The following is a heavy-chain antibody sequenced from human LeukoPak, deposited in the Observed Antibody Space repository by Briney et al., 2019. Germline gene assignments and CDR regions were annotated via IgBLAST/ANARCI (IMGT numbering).Heavy chain of an antibody. CDR2: INHSGST. D-gene: IGHD5-24*01. V-gene: IGHV4-34*01. Sequence: SETLSLTCTVSGGSISGYYWSWIRQPPGKGLEWIGEINHSGSTNYNPSLKSRVTISVDTSKNQFSLKLSSVTAADTAVYYCARRNRGYNSFYWGQGTLVTVSS. J-gene: IGHJ4*02. CDR3: ARRNRGYNSFY. CDR1: GGSISGYY.